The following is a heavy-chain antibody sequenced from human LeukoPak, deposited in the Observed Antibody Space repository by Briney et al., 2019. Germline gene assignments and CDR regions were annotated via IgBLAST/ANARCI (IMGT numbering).Heavy chain of an antibody. V-gene: IGHV3-48*02. J-gene: IGHJ6*02. CDR2: ISSSSTI. D-gene: IGHD3-22*01. Sequence: GGSLRLSCAASGFTFSSYSMNWVRQAPGKGLEWVSYISSSSTIYYADSVKGRFTISRDNAKNSLYLQMNSLRDEDTAVYYCARAGPYYCDSSGYFYYYYGMDVWGQGTTVTVSS. CDR3: ARAGPYYCDSSGYFYYYYGMDV. CDR1: GFTFSSYS.